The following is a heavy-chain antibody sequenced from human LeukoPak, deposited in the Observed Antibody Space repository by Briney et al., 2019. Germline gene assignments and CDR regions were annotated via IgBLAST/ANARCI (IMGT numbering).Heavy chain of an antibody. CDR2: IYGSGST. CDR3: ARDVTARYDFRSGQFDY. Sequence: SETLSLTCTVSGGSISSRIYCWGWIRQSPGKGLEWIGNIYGSGSTYYNPSLKSRVTISVDKYKNQFSLKLTAETAADTAGYYCARDVTARYDFRSGQFDYWGQGTLVTVSS. CDR1: GGSISSRIYC. V-gene: IGHV4-39*07. J-gene: IGHJ4*02. D-gene: IGHD3-3*01.